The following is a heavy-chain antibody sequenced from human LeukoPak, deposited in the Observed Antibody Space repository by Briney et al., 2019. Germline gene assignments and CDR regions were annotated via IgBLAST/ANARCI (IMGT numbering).Heavy chain of an antibody. CDR2: IVVGSGNT. V-gene: IGHV1-58*01. CDR3: ARDATVVPAASDAFDI. Sequence: ASVKVSCKASGSTFTSSAVQWVRQARGQRLEWIGWIVVGSGNTNYAQKFQERVTITRDMSTSTAYMELSSLRSEDTAVYYCARDATVVPAASDAFDIWGQGTMVTVSS. J-gene: IGHJ3*02. D-gene: IGHD2-2*01. CDR1: GSTFTSSA.